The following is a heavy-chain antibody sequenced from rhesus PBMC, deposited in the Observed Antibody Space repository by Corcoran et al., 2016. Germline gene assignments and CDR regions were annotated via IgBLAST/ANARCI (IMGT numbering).Heavy chain of an antibody. CDR2: TFYRSHWNH. V-gene: IGHV6-1*01. CDR3: VRDSNWRADY. CDR1: GDSVSSNIPP. D-gene: IGHD4-23*01. Sequence: QVQLQESGPGLVKPSQTLSLTCAVSGDSVSSNIPPWNWIRQAPSRGLEWHGKTFYRSHWNHDNAQSLQNRITINADTSKNQFSLQLNSVTPEDMAVYYCVRDSNWRADYWGQGVLVTVSS. J-gene: IGHJ4*01.